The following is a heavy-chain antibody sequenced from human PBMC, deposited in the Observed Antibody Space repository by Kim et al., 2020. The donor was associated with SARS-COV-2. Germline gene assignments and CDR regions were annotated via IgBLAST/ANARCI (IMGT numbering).Heavy chain of an antibody. CDR1: GFTFGDYA. D-gene: IGHD3-3*01. CDR3: AKSATIFGVVIIGNWFDP. CDR2: ISWNSGSI. Sequence: GGSLRLSCAASGFTFGDYAMHWVRQAPGKGLEWVSGISWNSGSIGYADSVKGRFTISRDNAKNSLYLQMNSLRAEDTALYYCAKSATIFGVVIIGNWFDPWGQGTLVTVSS. J-gene: IGHJ5*02. V-gene: IGHV3-9*01.